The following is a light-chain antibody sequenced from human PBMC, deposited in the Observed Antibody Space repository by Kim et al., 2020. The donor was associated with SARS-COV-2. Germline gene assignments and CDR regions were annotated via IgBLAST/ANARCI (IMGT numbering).Light chain of an antibody. CDR2: GKN. V-gene: IGLV3-19*01. CDR1: KLRSYY. J-gene: IGLJ2*01. Sequence: GQTGKTTSQRGKLRSYYGNWDQQKQEQAPVPVIYGKNNQPSGIPDRFAGSSSGNTASLTITGAKAEDEADYYCNYRDSSGNHLHVVFGGGTKLTVL. CDR3: NYRDSSGNHLHVV.